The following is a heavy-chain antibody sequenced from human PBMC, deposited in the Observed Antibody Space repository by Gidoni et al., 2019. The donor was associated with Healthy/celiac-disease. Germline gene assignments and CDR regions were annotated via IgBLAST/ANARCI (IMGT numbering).Heavy chain of an antibody. V-gene: IGHV3-64*02. D-gene: IGHD6-6*01. CDR3: ARENGPGSESIAARPDWYFDL. J-gene: IGHJ2*01. Sequence: EVQLVESGEGLVQPGGSLRLSCAASGFTFSSYAMHWVRQAPGKGLEYVSASSSNGGSTYYADSVKGRFTISRDNSKNTLYLQMGSLRAEEMAVYYCARENGPGSESIAARPDWYFDLWGRGTLVTVSS. CDR1: GFTFSSYA. CDR2: SSSNGGST.